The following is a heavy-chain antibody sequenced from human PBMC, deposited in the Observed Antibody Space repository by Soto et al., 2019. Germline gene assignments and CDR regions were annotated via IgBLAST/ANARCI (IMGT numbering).Heavy chain of an antibody. CDR1: GGTFSSYA. CDR3: ARVRNDYGDYEVDY. D-gene: IGHD4-17*01. Sequence: GASVKVSCKASGGTFSSYAISWVRQAPGQGLEWMGGIIPIFGTANYAQKFQGRVTITADKSTSTAYIELSSLRSEDTAVYYCARVRNDYGDYEVDYWGQGTLVTVSS. CDR2: IIPIFGTA. J-gene: IGHJ4*02. V-gene: IGHV1-69*06.